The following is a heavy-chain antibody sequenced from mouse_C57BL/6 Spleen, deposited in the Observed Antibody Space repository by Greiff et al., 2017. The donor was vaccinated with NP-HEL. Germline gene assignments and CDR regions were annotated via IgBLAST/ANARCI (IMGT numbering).Heavy chain of an antibody. Sequence: QVQLKESGAELVKPGASVKLSCKASGYTFTSYWMHWVKQRPGQGLEWIGMIHPNSGSTNYNEKFKSKATLTVDKSSSTAYMQLSSLTSEDSAVYYCARRGTGKAWFAYWGQGTLVTVSA. J-gene: IGHJ3*01. CDR1: GYTFTSYW. V-gene: IGHV1-64*01. CDR3: ARRGTGKAWFAY. D-gene: IGHD4-1*01. CDR2: IHPNSGST.